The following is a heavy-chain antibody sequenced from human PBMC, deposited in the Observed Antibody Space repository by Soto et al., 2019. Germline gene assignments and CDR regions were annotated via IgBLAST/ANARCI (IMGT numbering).Heavy chain of an antibody. CDR2: IYWDDDK. J-gene: IGHJ3*01. Sequence: QITLKESGPTLVKPTQTLTLTCTFSGFSLSADGVGVGWIRQPPGKALEWLALIYWDDDKRYRPSLQSRLTITTDTSKNQVVLTTTNMDPVDTATYYCAHAYGGTSWPNDAFDVWGQGTVVTVSS. CDR3: AHAYGGTSWPNDAFDV. D-gene: IGHD2-2*01. CDR1: GFSLSADGVG. V-gene: IGHV2-5*02.